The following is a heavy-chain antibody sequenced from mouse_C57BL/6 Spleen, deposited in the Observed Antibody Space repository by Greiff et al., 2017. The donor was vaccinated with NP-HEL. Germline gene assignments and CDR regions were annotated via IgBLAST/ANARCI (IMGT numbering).Heavy chain of an antibody. D-gene: IGHD1-1*01. J-gene: IGHJ3*01. CDR1: GYTFTSYW. CDR3: ARGGTTVVPFAY. CDR2: IYPSDSET. V-gene: IGHV1-61*01. Sequence: VQLQQPGAELVRPGSSVKLSCKASGYTFTSYWMDWVKQRPGQGLEWIVNIYPSDSETHYNQKFKDKATLTVDKSSSTAYMQLSSLTSEDSAVYYCARGGTTVVPFAYWGQGTLVTVSA.